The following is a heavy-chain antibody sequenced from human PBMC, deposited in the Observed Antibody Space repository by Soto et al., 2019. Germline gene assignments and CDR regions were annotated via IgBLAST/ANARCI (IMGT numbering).Heavy chain of an antibody. J-gene: IGHJ4*02. Sequence: EVQLVESGGGLVKPGGSLRLSCAASGFTFSNAWMNWVRQAPGKGLEWVGRIKSKTDGGTTDYAAPVKGRFTISRDDSKNRRYRKMNSLKTEDTAVYYCTTGRPDCSGGSCYRWLDYWGQGTLVTVSS. CDR3: TTGRPDCSGGSCYRWLDY. CDR2: IKSKTDGGTT. CDR1: GFTFSNAW. V-gene: IGHV3-15*07. D-gene: IGHD2-15*01.